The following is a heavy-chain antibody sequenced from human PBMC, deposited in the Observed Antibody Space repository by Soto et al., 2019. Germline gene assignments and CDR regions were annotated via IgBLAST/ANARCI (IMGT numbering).Heavy chain of an antibody. D-gene: IGHD3-22*01. V-gene: IGHV1-69*01. Sequence: QVQLVQSGAEVKKPGSSVKVSCKASGGTFSSYAISWVRQAPGQGLEWMGGIIPIFGTANYAQKFQGRVTITADESTSTAYVELSSLRSEDTAVYYCARDGLSLRNYYYYGMDVWGQGTTVTVSS. CDR3: ARDGLSLRNYYYYGMDV. J-gene: IGHJ6*02. CDR1: GGTFSSYA. CDR2: IIPIFGTA.